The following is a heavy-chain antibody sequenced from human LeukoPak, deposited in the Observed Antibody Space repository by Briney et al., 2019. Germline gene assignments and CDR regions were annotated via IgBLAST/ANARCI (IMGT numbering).Heavy chain of an antibody. D-gene: IGHD3-22*01. CDR3: ARTPMIVVVITGGAYFDY. J-gene: IGHJ4*02. V-gene: IGHV3-30*03. CDR1: GFTFSSYG. Sequence: GGSLRLSCAASGFTFSSYGMHWVRQAPGKGLEWVAVISYDGSNKYYADSVKGRFTISRDNSKNTLYLQMNSLRAEDTAVYYCARTPMIVVVITGGAYFDYWGQGTLVTVSS. CDR2: ISYDGSNK.